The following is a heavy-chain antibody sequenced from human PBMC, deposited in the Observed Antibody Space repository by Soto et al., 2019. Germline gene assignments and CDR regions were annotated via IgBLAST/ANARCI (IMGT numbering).Heavy chain of an antibody. CDR1: GFTFSIFN. J-gene: IGHJ6*02. CDR3: ASIRREGYNNYYYYYGMGV. Sequence: EVQLVESGGGLVKPGGSLRLSCAASGFTFSIFNMNWVRQAPGKGLEWVSSISSSSGYIYYADSVKGRFTISRDNAKNSLYMQMNSLRAEDTAVYYCASIRREGYNNYYYYYGMGVWGRGTTVTVSS. CDR2: ISSSSGYI. D-gene: IGHD5-12*01. V-gene: IGHV3-21*01.